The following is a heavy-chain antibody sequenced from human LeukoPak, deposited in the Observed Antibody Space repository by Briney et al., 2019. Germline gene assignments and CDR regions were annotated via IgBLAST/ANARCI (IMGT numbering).Heavy chain of an antibody. CDR2: IYSGGST. CDR1: GFTVSSNY. CDR3: ARGLYLRRLKRGFYFDY. J-gene: IGHJ4*02. Sequence: GGSLRLSCAASGFTVSSNYMSWVRQAPGKGLEWVSVIYSGGSTYYADSVKGRFTISRDNSKNTLYLQMNSLRAEDTAVYYCARGLYLRRLKRGFYFDYWGQGTLVTVSS. V-gene: IGHV3-53*01. D-gene: IGHD2-2*02.